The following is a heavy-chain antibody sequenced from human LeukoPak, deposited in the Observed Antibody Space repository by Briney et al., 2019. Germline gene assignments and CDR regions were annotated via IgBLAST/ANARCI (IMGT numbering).Heavy chain of an antibody. J-gene: IGHJ5*02. CDR1: GYTFTGYY. V-gene: IGHV1-2*02. CDR2: INPNSGGT. Sequence: ASVKVSCKASGYTFTGYYIHWVRQAPGQGLDWMGWINPNSGGTNYAQKFQGRVTMTRDTSISTAYMELSRLNSDDTALYYCARGPNYYGSGRSWFDPWGQGTLVTVPS. D-gene: IGHD3-10*01. CDR3: ARGPNYYGSGRSWFDP.